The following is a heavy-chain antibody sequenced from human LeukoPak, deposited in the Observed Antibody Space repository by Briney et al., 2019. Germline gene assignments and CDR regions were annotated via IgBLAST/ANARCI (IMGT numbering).Heavy chain of an antibody. D-gene: IGHD2-8*02. CDR2: LSSGRSP. Sequence: GGSLRLSCAASGFAISTYAMAWGRRAPGKGLEWISSLSSGRSPSYSDSLEGRLTMSSDNARNTLYLQMDNLRGEDTAMYYCARQLGYCAAGTCYFDSWGHGTQVTVSS. V-gene: IGHV3-21*04. J-gene: IGHJ4*01. CDR3: ARQLGYCAAGTCYFDS. CDR1: GFAISTYA.